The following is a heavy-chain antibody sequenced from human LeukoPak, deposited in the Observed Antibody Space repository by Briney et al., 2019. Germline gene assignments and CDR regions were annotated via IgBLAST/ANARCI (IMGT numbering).Heavy chain of an antibody. D-gene: IGHD3-10*01. V-gene: IGHV4-39*07. CDR2: IYYSGST. CDR3: ARGKTYYYGSGSLNWFDP. CDR1: GGSISSSSYY. J-gene: IGHJ5*02. Sequence: SETLSLTCTVSGGSISSSSYYWGWIRQPPGKGLEWIGSIYYSGSTYYNPSLKSRVTISVDTSKNQFSLKLSSVTAADTAVYYCARGKTYYYGSGSLNWFDPWGQGTLVTVSS.